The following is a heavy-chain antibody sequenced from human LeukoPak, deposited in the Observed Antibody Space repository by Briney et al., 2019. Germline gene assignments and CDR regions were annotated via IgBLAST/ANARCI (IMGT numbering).Heavy chain of an antibody. D-gene: IGHD2-2*01. V-gene: IGHV3-73*01. Sequence: AGSLRLSCAASGFTFSGSARHWVRQASGKGLEWIGRIRSEANSYATAYAASVKGRFTISRDDSKNTAYLQMNSLKTEDTAVYYCTLLEYCSSTSCGQNYYYYYYMDVWGKGTTVTVSS. J-gene: IGHJ6*03. CDR2: IRSEANSYAT. CDR1: GFTFSGSA. CDR3: TLLEYCSSTSCGQNYYYYYYMDV.